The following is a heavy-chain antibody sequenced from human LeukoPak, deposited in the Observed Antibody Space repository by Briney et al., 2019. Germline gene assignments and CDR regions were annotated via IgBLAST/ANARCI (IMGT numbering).Heavy chain of an antibody. J-gene: IGHJ4*02. D-gene: IGHD3-22*01. Sequence: ASVKVSCKASGYTFTGYYMHWVRQAPGQGLEWMGRINPNSGGTNYAQKFQGRVTMTRDTSISTAYMELSRLRSDDTAVYYCARTHICYDGSGYYYYFDYWGQGTLVTVSS. CDR2: INPNSGGT. CDR3: ARTHICYDGSGYYYYFDY. V-gene: IGHV1-2*06. CDR1: GYTFTGYY.